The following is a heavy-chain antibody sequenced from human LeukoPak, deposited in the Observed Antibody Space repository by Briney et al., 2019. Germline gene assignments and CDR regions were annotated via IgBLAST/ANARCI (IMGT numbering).Heavy chain of an antibody. Sequence: PSETLSLTCTVSGGSISSYYWSWIRQPPGKGLEWIGYIYYSGSTNYNPSLKSRVTISVDTSKNQFSLKLSSVTAADTAVYYCARTGPQGWFDPWGQGTLVTVSS. CDR1: GGSISSYY. CDR2: IYYSGST. CDR3: ARTGPQGWFDP. J-gene: IGHJ5*02. V-gene: IGHV4-59*01.